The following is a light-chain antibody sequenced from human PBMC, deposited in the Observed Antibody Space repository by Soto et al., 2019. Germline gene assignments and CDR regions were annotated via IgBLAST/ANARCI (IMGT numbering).Light chain of an antibody. CDR1: QSISSY. J-gene: IGKJ1*01. CDR2: ATS. Sequence: DIQMTQSPSSLSASVVARVTITCRASQSISSYLNWYQQKPGKAPNLLIYATSTLQSGVPSRFSGSGSGTDFTLTISSLQPEDFATYYCQQSYSIVWTFGQGTKVDIK. V-gene: IGKV1-39*01. CDR3: QQSYSIVWT.